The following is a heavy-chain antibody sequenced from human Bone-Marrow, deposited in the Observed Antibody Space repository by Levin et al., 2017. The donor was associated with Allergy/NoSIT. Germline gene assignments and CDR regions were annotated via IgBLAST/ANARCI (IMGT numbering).Heavy chain of an antibody. D-gene: IGHD3-10*01. V-gene: IGHV1-24*01. J-gene: IGHJ5*02. CDR1: GYTLTELS. CDR2: FDPEDGET. CDR3: ATDQGREFDP. Sequence: GESLKISCKVSGYTLTELSMHWVRQAPGKGLEWMGGFDPEDGETIYAQKFQGRVTMTEDTSTDTAYMELSSLRSEDTAVYYCATDQGREFDPWGQGTLVTVSS.